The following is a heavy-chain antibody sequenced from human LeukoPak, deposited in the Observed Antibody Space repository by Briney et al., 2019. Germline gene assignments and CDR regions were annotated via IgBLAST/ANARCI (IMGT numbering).Heavy chain of an antibody. D-gene: IGHD3-3*01. CDR3: ATAPITIFGVAQYYFDY. CDR2: IYYSGST. V-gene: IGHV4-59*01. Sequence: PSETLSLTCTVSGGSISSYYWSWIRQPPGKGLEWIGYIYYSGSTNYNPSLKSRVTISVDTSKNQFSLKLSSVTAADTAVYYCATAPITIFGVAQYYFDYWGQGTLVTVSS. J-gene: IGHJ4*02. CDR1: GGSISSYY.